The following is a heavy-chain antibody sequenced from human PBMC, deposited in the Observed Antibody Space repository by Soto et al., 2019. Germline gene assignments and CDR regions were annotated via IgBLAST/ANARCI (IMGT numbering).Heavy chain of an antibody. J-gene: IGHJ5*02. V-gene: IGHV3-15*01. CDR2: IKSKTDGGTT. Sequence: EVQLVESGGGLVKPGGSLRLSCAASGFTFSNAWMSWVRQAPGKGLEWVGRIKSKTDGGTTDYAAPVKGRFTISRDDSKNTLYLQMNSLKTEDTAVYYCTTANVGYCSSPSCPLFDPWGQGTLVTVSS. CDR3: TTANVGYCSSPSCPLFDP. CDR1: GFTFSNAW. D-gene: IGHD2-2*01.